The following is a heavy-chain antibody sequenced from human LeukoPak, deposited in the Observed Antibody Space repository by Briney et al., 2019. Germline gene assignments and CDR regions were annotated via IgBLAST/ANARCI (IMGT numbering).Heavy chain of an antibody. V-gene: IGHV4-38-2*02. CDR2: IYHSGST. J-gene: IGHJ3*02. CDR3: ARGSGAFDI. CDR1: GGSIRSYY. Sequence: SSETLSLTCTVSGGSIRSYYWGWIRQPPGKGLEWIGSIYHSGSTYYNPSLKSRVTISVDTSKNQFSLKLSSVTAADTAVYYCARGSGAFDIWGQGTMVTVSS.